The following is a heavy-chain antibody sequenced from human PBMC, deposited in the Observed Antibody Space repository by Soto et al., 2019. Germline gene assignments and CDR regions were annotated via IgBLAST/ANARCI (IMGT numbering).Heavy chain of an antibody. CDR1: GYSFTNCW. J-gene: IGHJ6*02. CDR2: IYPGDSDT. Sequence: GASLKISSXACGYSFTNCWLGWVRQMPGKGLEWMGIIYPGDSDTRYSPSFQGQVTISADKSISAAYLQWSSLKASDTAMYYCARHLSPTGYYGMDVWGQGTTVTVSS. CDR3: ARHLSPTGYYGMDV. D-gene: IGHD3-16*02. V-gene: IGHV5-51*01.